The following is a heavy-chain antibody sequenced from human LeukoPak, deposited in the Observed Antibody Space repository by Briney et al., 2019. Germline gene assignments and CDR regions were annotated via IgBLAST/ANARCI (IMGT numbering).Heavy chain of an antibody. J-gene: IGHJ3*02. CDR1: GGSISSYY. Sequence: PSETLSLTCTVSGGSISSYYWSWIRQPPGKGLEWIGYIYYSGSTNYNPSLKSRVTISVDTSKNQFSLKLSSVTAADTAVYYCARVGGEYGGDAFDIWGQGTMVTVSS. CDR2: IYYSGST. D-gene: IGHD4/OR15-4a*01. V-gene: IGHV4-59*01. CDR3: ARVGGEYGGDAFDI.